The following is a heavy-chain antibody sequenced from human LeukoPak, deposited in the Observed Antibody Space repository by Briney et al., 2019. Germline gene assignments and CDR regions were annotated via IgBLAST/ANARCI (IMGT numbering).Heavy chain of an antibody. D-gene: IGHD6-13*01. Sequence: GGSLRLSCAASGFTFSSYAMHWVRQAPGKGLEWVAVISYDGSNKYYADSVKGRFTISRDNSKNTLYLPMNSLRVEDTAIYYCARDNSHSRIYSTRGNAFDIWGQGTMVTVSS. CDR3: ARDNSHSRIYSTRGNAFDI. V-gene: IGHV3-30-3*01. J-gene: IGHJ3*02. CDR2: ISYDGSNK. CDR1: GFTFSSYA.